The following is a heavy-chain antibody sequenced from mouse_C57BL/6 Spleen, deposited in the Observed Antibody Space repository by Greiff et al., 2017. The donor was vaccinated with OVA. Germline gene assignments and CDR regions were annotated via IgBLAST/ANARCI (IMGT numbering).Heavy chain of an antibody. V-gene: IGHV1-52*01. Sequence: QVHVKQPGAELVRPGSSVKLSCKASGYTFTSYWMHWVKQRPIQGLEWIGNIDPSDSETHYNQKFKDKATLTVDKSSSTAYMQRSSLTSEDSAVYYGAREGLRRSFSYWGQGTLGTVSA. CDR3: AREGLRRSFSY. D-gene: IGHD2-2*01. J-gene: IGHJ3*01. CDR1: GYTFTSYW. CDR2: IDPSDSET.